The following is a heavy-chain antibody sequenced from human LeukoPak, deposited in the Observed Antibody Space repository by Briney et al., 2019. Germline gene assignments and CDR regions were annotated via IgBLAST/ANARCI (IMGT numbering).Heavy chain of an antibody. CDR2: IIPLFSST. D-gene: IGHD1-26*01. V-gene: IGHV1-69*13. CDR1: GGTFRPYA. CDR3: ARDEDSRSYYQGYWCSDL. Sequence: GASVKVSCKASGGTFRPYAISWVRQARGQGLEWMGGIIPLFSSTKYAQKFQGRLIFTADESMTTVYMELSSLTSEDTAVYYCARDEDSRSYYQGYWCSDLWGRGTLVTVSS. J-gene: IGHJ2*01.